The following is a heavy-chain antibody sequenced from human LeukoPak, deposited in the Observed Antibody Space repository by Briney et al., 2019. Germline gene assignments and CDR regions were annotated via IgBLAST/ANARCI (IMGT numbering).Heavy chain of an antibody. Sequence: SETLSLTCAVYGGSFNDYFWSWIRQPPGKGLEWIGEINHSGSTNYTASLKSRVAISVDTSKNQFSLKLNSVTAADTAVYFCARGHLRTGTREFDYWGQGTLVTASS. V-gene: IGHV4-34*01. CDR3: ARGHLRTGTREFDY. CDR2: INHSGST. D-gene: IGHD1-7*01. J-gene: IGHJ4*02. CDR1: GGSFNDYF.